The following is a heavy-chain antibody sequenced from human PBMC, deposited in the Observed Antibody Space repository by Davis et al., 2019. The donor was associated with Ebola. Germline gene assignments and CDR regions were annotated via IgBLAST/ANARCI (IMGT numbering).Heavy chain of an antibody. CDR2: INPSGGST. CDR1: GYTFTSYY. J-gene: IGHJ4*02. CDR3: ARVDNWNPVEDY. D-gene: IGHD1-20*01. V-gene: IGHV1-46*01. Sequence: ASVKVSCKASGYTFTSYYMHWVRQAPGQGLEWMGIINPSGGSTSYAQKFQGRVTMTRDTSTSTAYMELRSLRSDDTAVYYCARVDNWNPVEDYWGQGTLVTVSS.